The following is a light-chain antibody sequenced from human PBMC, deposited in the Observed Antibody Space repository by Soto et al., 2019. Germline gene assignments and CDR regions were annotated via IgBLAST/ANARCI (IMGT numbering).Light chain of an antibody. V-gene: IGKV1-9*01. CDR2: LAS. J-gene: IGKJ4*01. Sequence: DIQLTQSPSFLSASVGDRVTITCRASQDINNYLAWYQQRPGRAPNLLISLASALQSGVPSRFSGSRYGTEFSLTISSLQPEDSANHYCQQFKSYPLTFGGGTKIEIK. CDR3: QQFKSYPLT. CDR1: QDINNY.